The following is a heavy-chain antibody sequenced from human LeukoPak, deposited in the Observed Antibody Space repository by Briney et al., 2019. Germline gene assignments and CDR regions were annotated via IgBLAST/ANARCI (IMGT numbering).Heavy chain of an antibody. CDR3: ARSPVVGATGYYFDY. J-gene: IGHJ4*02. Sequence: ASVKVSCKASGYTFTSYGISWVRQAPGQGLEWMGWISAYNGNTNYAQKLQGRVTMTTDTSTSTAYMELRSLRSDDTAVYYCARSPVVGATGYYFDYWGQGTLVTVSS. CDR1: GYTFTSYG. V-gene: IGHV1-18*01. D-gene: IGHD1-26*01. CDR2: ISAYNGNT.